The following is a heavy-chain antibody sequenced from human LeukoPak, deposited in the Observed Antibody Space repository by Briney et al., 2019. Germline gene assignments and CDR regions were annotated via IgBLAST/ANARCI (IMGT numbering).Heavy chain of an antibody. CDR2: IFYSGDS. Sequence: SETLSLTCTVSGGSMTDYCWSWIRQPPGKGLEWIGYIFYSGDSNYNPSLKSRVSVLVDTSKNQFSLKLGSVTAADTAVYYCARDADGYSGYGGFDYWGQGTLVTVSS. CDR3: ARDADGYSGYGGFDY. D-gene: IGHD5-12*01. CDR1: GGSMTDYC. V-gene: IGHV4-59*12. J-gene: IGHJ4*02.